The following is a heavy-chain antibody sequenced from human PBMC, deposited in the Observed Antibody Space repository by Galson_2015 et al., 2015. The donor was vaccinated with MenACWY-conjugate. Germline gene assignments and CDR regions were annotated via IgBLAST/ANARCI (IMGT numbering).Heavy chain of an antibody. D-gene: IGHD3-22*01. CDR2: IKQDGSKK. J-gene: IGHJ5*02. CDR3: ARNVAGQSGGYRFFVP. CDR1: GFTFSFHW. Sequence: SLRLSCAPSGFTFSFHWMSWVRQSPGNGLGWVASIKQDGSKKYYLDSVKGRFIISRDNTKNSLYLQMNSLRGDDTAVYYCARNVAGQSGGYRFFVPWGQGTLVTVSS. V-gene: IGHV3-7*03.